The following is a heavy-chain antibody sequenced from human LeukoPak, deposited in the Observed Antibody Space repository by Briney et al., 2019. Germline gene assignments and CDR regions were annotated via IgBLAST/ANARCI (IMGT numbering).Heavy chain of an antibody. CDR2: ISGSGGST. Sequence: GGSLRLSCAASGFTFSSYAMSWVRQAPGKGLEWVSGISGSGGSTYQADSVKGRFTISRDNSKNTLYLQMNSLRAEDTAVYYCAKDSPRWLQYFRPDAFDIWGQGTMVTVSS. J-gene: IGHJ3*02. V-gene: IGHV3-23*01. CDR3: AKDSPRWLQYFRPDAFDI. D-gene: IGHD5-24*01. CDR1: GFTFSSYA.